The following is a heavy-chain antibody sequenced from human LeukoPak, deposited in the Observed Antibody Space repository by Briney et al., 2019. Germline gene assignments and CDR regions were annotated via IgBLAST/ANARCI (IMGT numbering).Heavy chain of an antibody. V-gene: IGHV4-31*03. J-gene: IGHJ4*02. CDR3: ARGKRPGEKYFDY. CDR2: IYYSGST. CDR1: GGSISSGGYY. Sequence: SQTLSLTCTVSGGSISSGGYYWSWIRQHPGKGLEWIGYIYYSGSTYYNPPLKSRVTISVDTSKNQFSLKLSSVTAADTAVYYCARGKRPGEKYFDYWGQGTLVTVSS. D-gene: IGHD1-1*01.